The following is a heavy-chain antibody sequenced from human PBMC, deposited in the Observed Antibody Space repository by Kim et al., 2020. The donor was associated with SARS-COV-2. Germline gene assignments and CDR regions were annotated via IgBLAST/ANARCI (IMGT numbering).Heavy chain of an antibody. J-gene: IGHJ4*03. CDR1: GFTFSSYW. Sequence: GGSLRLSCEASGFTFSSYWMSWVRQAPGKGLEWVANIKQDGSEKYYVDSVKGRFTISRDNAKNTLYLQMNSLRAEDTAVYYCARDGYSGYDYGYGYWGHGTLFTVSS. D-gene: IGHD5-12*01. CDR2: IKQDGSEK. V-gene: IGHV3-7*03. CDR3: ARDGYSGYDYGYGY.